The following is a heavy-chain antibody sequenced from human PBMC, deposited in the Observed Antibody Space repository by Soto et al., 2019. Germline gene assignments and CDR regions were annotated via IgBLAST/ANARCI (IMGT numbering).Heavy chain of an antibody. CDR3: ARDLWGYCGTDCYPLDV. V-gene: IGHV4-59*01. J-gene: IGHJ6*02. D-gene: IGHD2-21*02. Sequence: QVQLQESGPGLVKPSETLSLTCTVSGGTISRYYWSWIRQPPGKGLEWIGYMYNTGSTVYNPSFKSRVTLTVDTSKNQFCLKLNSVTAADTAVYYCARDLWGYCGTDCYPLDVWGQGTTVTVSS. CDR2: MYNTGST. CDR1: GGTISRYY.